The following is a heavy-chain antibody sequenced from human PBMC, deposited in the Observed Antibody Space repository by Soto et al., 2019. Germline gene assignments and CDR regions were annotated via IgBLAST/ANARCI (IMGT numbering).Heavy chain of an antibody. D-gene: IGHD6-19*01. CDR3: VKDRSTSDWYGYFDY. CDR2: ISVSGDNT. Sequence: EVQLLESGGGLEQPGGSLRLSCAASGFTFNTQAMSWVRQAPGKGLEWVSSISVSGDNTYNADAVKGRFTISRDNSKNTLYLQMNSLRAKDTAVYYCVKDRSTSDWYGYFDYWGQGTLVTVSS. J-gene: IGHJ4*02. V-gene: IGHV3-23*01. CDR1: GFTFNTQA.